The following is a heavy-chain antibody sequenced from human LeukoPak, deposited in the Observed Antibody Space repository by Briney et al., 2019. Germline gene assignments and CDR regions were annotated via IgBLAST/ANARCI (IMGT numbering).Heavy chain of an antibody. J-gene: IGHJ1*01. CDR2: ISGSGVTT. CDR3: AKKVVVGATSPYSDFQD. Sequence: GSLRLSCVASGFTLSSYAMGWVRQASGEGVEWVSAISGSGVTTHYAGSVKGRFSISRDNSKNTLYLQMNSLRAEDAALYYCAKKVVVGATSPYSDFQDWGQGTLVTVSS. CDR1: GFTLSSYA. D-gene: IGHD1-26*01. V-gene: IGHV3-23*01.